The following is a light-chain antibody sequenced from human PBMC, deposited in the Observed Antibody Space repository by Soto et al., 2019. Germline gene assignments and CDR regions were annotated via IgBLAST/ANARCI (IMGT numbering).Light chain of an antibody. CDR1: QSVSSSY. V-gene: IGKV3-20*01. J-gene: IGKJ2*01. CDR2: GAS. CDR3: QQYGSSPL. Sequence: DIVLTQSPGTLSLSPGERATLSCRASQSVSSSYLAWYQQKPGQAPRLLIYGASSRATGIPDRFSGSGSGTDFTLTISRLEPEDFAVYYCQQYGSSPLFGKGTKLEIK.